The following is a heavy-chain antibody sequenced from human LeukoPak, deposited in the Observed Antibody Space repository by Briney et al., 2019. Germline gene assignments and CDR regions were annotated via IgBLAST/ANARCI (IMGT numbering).Heavy chain of an antibody. CDR3: ARDPKQQLVPPN. V-gene: IGHV1-69*04. Sequence: SVKVSCKASGYTFTSYGISWVRQAPGQGLEWMGRIIPILGIANYAQKFQGRVTITADKSTSTAYMELSSLRSEDTAVYYCARDPKQQLVPPNWGQGTLVTVSS. CDR2: IIPILGIA. D-gene: IGHD6-13*01. CDR1: GYTFTSYG. J-gene: IGHJ4*02.